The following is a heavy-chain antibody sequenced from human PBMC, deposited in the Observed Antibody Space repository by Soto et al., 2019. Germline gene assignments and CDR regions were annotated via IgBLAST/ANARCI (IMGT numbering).Heavy chain of an antibody. D-gene: IGHD3-10*01. Sequence: ASVKVSCKASGYTFTGYCVHWVRQAPGQGLEWMGWINPNSGGTIYPQKFQGRVTMTRDTSISTAYMELRSLRFDDTAVYYCASTGNYGSGTSFRVDYWGQGTLVTVSS. CDR2: INPNSGGT. V-gene: IGHV1-2*02. J-gene: IGHJ4*02. CDR3: ASTGNYGSGTSFRVDY. CDR1: GYTFTGYC.